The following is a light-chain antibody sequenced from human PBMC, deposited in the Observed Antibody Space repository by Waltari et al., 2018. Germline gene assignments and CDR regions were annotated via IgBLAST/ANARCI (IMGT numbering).Light chain of an antibody. CDR3: QKYDYLPAT. CDR2: HAS. Sequence: EVVLTQSPCTLTLSPWERATLSCRASQSVGQSLAWYQQKPGQAPRLLIYHASTRAPGIPDRFSGSGSGTDFSLTISRLEPEDFAVYFCQKYDYLPATFGQGTKVEIK. CDR1: QSVGQS. V-gene: IGKV3-20*01. J-gene: IGKJ1*01.